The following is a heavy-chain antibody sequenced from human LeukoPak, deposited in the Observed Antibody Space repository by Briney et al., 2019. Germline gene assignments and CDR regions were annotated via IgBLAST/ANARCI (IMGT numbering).Heavy chain of an antibody. CDR2: ISAYDGNT. Sequence: ASVKVSCTASGYTFTSYGISWVRQAPRQGLEWMGWISAYDGNTNYAQTLQGRVTMTTDTFTTTAYMELRSLRSDDTAVYYCARDLFSGSGSHSGYWGQGTLVTVSS. J-gene: IGHJ4*02. CDR1: GYTFTSYG. CDR3: ARDLFSGSGSHSGY. V-gene: IGHV1-18*04. D-gene: IGHD3-10*01.